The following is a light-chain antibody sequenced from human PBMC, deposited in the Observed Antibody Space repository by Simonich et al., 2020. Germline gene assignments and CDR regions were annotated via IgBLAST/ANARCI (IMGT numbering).Light chain of an antibody. Sequence: QSALPQPASVSGSPGQSITISCTGTSSDVGGYNYVSWYQQHPGKAPKLMIYDVSKRPSGVSNRFSCSKSGNTASLTISGLQAEDEADYYCSSYTSSSTLDVFGTGTKVTVL. V-gene: IGLV2-14*03. CDR2: DVS. J-gene: IGLJ1*01. CDR3: SSYTSSSTLDV. CDR1: SSDVGGYNY.